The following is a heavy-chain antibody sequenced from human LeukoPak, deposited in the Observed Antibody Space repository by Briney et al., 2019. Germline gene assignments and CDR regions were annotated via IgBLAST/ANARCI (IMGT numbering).Heavy chain of an antibody. Sequence: SETLSPTCTVSGGSISSSSYYWGWIRQPPGKGLEWIGSTYYSGTTYYNPSLKSRVTISVDTSKNQFSLKLSSVTAADTAMYYCARPLATKTSLEAFDIWGQGTMVTVSS. D-gene: IGHD1-1*01. V-gene: IGHV4-39*01. CDR1: GGSISSSSYY. J-gene: IGHJ3*02. CDR3: ARPLATKTSLEAFDI. CDR2: TYYSGTT.